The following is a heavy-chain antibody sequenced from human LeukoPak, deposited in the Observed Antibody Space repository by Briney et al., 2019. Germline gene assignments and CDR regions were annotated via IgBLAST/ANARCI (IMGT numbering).Heavy chain of an antibody. J-gene: IGHJ5*01. V-gene: IGHV4-39*07. CDR1: GGSISYSSYS. CDR2: SYYSGST. D-gene: IGHD1-1*01. CDR3: YCTTDS. Sequence: SETLSLTCTVSGGSISYSSYSWGWVRQPPGEGLEWIGSSYYSGSTYYNPSLESRVTISLDTSNNQFSLRLSSVTAADTAVYYCYCTTDSWGQGALVTVSS.